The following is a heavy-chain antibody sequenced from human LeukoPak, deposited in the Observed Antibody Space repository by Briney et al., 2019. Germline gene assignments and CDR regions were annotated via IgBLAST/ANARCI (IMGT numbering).Heavy chain of an antibody. CDR2: LNPNSGDT. CDR3: ARANRVVAADYYYYYMEV. D-gene: IGHD2-15*01. CDR1: GYIFTGYY. J-gene: IGHJ6*03. Sequence: ASVKVSCKASGYIFTGYYMHWVRQAPGQGLEWMGWLNPNSGDTEYAQKFQGRDTMTRDTSISTAYMELSRLRSDDTAVYYCARANRVVAADYYYYYMEVWGKGTAVTVS. V-gene: IGHV1-2*02.